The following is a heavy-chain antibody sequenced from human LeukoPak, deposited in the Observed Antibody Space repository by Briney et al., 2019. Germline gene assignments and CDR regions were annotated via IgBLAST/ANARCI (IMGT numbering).Heavy chain of an antibody. Sequence: ASVKVSCKASGYTFTSYYIYWMRQARGHGLDWMGIINPSGGRTNYAHKFQGRVTMTRDMSTSTVYMELSSLRAEDTAVYYCAKGTHVLRYFDWFALDYWGQGTLVTVSS. J-gene: IGHJ4*02. CDR2: INPSGGRT. D-gene: IGHD3-9*01. CDR3: AKGTHVLRYFDWFALDY. CDR1: GYTFTSYY. V-gene: IGHV1-46*01.